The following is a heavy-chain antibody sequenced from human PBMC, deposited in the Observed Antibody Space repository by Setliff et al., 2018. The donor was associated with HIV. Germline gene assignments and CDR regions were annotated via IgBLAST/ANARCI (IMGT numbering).Heavy chain of an antibody. CDR1: GYTFTNND. CDR2: MNPKSGNT. Sequence: ASVKVSCKASGYTFTNNDINWVRQGAGQGLEWMGWMNPKSGNTGYAERFQGRVTMTRNNSINTAYMELSSLRSEDTAVYFCARGYNPGYSSGWRFDFWGRGTLVTV. V-gene: IGHV1-8*01. J-gene: IGHJ4*02. D-gene: IGHD6-19*01. CDR3: ARGYNPGYSSGWRFDF.